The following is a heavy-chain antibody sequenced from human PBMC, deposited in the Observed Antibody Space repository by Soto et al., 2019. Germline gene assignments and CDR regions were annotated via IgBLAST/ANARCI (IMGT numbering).Heavy chain of an antibody. CDR1: GYSFTSGYY. Sequence: SETLSLTCAVSGYSFTSGYYWGWIRQPPGKGLEWIGSIYESGTTFYNPSLKTRVTISIDTSKKQFSLHLRSVTAADTAVYYCARDPSGYYWFDPLGQGPVVT. V-gene: IGHV4-38-2*01. D-gene: IGHD3-22*01. CDR3: ARDPSGYYWFDP. CDR2: IYESGTT. J-gene: IGHJ5*02.